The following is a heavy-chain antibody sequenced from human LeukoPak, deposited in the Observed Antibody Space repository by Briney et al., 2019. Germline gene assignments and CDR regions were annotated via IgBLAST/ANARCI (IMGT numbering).Heavy chain of an antibody. CDR3: ARGRYSGTTYYFDY. J-gene: IGHJ4*02. D-gene: IGHD5-12*01. V-gene: IGHV3-7*03. CDR2: IKKDGSET. Sequence: GGSLRLSCAASGFTFSDCYMSWIRQVPGKGLEWVANIKKDGSETYYVDSVKGRFTISRDNAKNSLYLQMNSLRAEDTAMYYCARGRYSGTTYYFDYWGQGTLVTVSS. CDR1: GFTFSDCY.